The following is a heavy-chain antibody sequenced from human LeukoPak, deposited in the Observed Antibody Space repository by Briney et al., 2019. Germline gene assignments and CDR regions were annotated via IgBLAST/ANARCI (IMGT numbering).Heavy chain of an antibody. J-gene: IGHJ4*02. D-gene: IGHD3-10*01. CDR1: GSTFRNYV. Sequence: GGSLGLSCAASGSTFRNYVIHWVRQAPGKGLEWVAVTSSDLNVKLYADSVKGRFTISRDNSRSTLYLQMNSLRPEDTAIYYCAREGYYGSGSPPSLYFDYWGQGTLVTVSS. CDR3: AREGYYGSGSPPSLYFDY. V-gene: IGHV3-30-3*01. CDR2: TSSDLNVK.